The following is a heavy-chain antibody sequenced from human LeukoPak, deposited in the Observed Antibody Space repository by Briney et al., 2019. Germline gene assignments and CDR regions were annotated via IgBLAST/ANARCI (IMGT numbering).Heavy chain of an antibody. V-gene: IGHV3-74*01. J-gene: IGHJ1*01. D-gene: IGHD2-2*01. CDR3: AKDPYAGDNFPEYLQQ. CDR2: IKGDGSET. CDR1: GFTFSDYW. Sequence: PGGSLRLSCAASGFTFSDYWMHWVRQVPGKGLVWVSRIKGDGSETNYADSVKGRFTISRDNSKNTLWLHMYSLRAEDTAVYYCAKDPYAGDNFPEYLQQWGQGTLVTVSS.